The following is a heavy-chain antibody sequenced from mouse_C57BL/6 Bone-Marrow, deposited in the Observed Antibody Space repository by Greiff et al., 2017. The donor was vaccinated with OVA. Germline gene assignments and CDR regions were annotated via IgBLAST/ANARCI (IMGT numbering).Heavy chain of an antibody. V-gene: IGHV1-26*01. CDR2: INPNNGGT. D-gene: IGHD4-1*01. CDR3: ARRANWLPFAY. J-gene: IGHJ3*01. CDR1: GYTFTDYY. Sequence: VQLQQSGPELVKPGASVKISCKASGYTFTDYYMNWVKQSHGKSLEWIGDINPNNGGTSYNQKFKGKATLTVDKSSSTAYMELRSLTSEDSAVYYCARRANWLPFAYWGQGTLVTVSA.